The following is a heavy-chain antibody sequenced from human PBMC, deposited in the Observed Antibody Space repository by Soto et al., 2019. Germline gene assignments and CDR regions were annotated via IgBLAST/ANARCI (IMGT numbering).Heavy chain of an antibody. CDR3: ATAGHPGDY. D-gene: IGHD2-8*02. Sequence: GGSLRLSCAASGFTFDDYAMHWVRQAPGKGLEWVSGISWNSGSIGYADSVKGRFTISRDNAKNSLYLQMNSLRAEDTALYYCATAGHPGDYWGQGTLVTVSS. J-gene: IGHJ4*02. CDR2: ISWNSGSI. V-gene: IGHV3-9*01. CDR1: GFTFDDYA.